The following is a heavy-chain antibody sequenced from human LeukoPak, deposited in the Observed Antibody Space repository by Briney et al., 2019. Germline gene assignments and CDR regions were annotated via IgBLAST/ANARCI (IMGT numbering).Heavy chain of an antibody. CDR2: INPGGGST. J-gene: IGHJ1*01. Sequence: ASVKVSCKASGYTFTSYYMSWVRQAPGQGLEWMGIINPGGGSTNYAQKFQGRVTMTSDTSTSTVYMELSSLRSEDTAVYCCARALGQGTYSYEYFQYWGQGTLVTVSS. V-gene: IGHV1-46*01. CDR3: ARALGQGTYSYEYFQY. D-gene: IGHD1-26*01. CDR1: GYTFTSYY.